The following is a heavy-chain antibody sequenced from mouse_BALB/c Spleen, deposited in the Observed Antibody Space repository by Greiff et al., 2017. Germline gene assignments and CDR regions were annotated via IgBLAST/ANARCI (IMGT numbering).Heavy chain of an antibody. Sequence: VQLQQSGPGLVAPSQSLSITCTVSGFSLTSYGVHWVRQPPGKGLEWLGVIWAGGSTNYNSALMSRLSISKDNSKSQVFLKMNSLQTDDTAMYYCARDRGMITTYAMDYWGQGTSVTVSS. V-gene: IGHV2-9*02. D-gene: IGHD2-4*01. CDR2: IWAGGST. CDR3: ARDRGMITTYAMDY. CDR1: GFSLTSYG. J-gene: IGHJ4*01.